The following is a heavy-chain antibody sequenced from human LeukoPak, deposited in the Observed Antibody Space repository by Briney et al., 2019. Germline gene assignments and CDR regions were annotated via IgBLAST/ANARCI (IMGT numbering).Heavy chain of an antibody. V-gene: IGHV4-59*12. Sequence: PSETLPLTCTVSGGSISSYYWSWIRQPPGKGLEWIGYIYYSGSTNYNPSLKSRVTISVDTSKNQFSLKLSSVTAADTAVYYCASWPYYYDTLDYWGQGTLVTVSS. CDR1: GGSISSYY. J-gene: IGHJ4*02. CDR2: IYYSGST. CDR3: ASWPYYYDTLDY. D-gene: IGHD3-22*01.